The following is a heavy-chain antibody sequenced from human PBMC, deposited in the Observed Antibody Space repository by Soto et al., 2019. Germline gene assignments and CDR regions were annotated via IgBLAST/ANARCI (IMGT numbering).Heavy chain of an antibody. J-gene: IGHJ4*02. Sequence: GGSLRLSCAASGFTFSSYAMSWVRQAPGKGLEWVSAISGSGGSTYYADSVKGRFTISRDNSKNTLYLQMNSLRAEDTAVYYCAKDYCSSTSCFTYFDYWGQGTLVTVSS. D-gene: IGHD2-2*01. CDR3: AKDYCSSTSCFTYFDY. CDR2: ISGSGGST. CDR1: GFTFSSYA. V-gene: IGHV3-23*01.